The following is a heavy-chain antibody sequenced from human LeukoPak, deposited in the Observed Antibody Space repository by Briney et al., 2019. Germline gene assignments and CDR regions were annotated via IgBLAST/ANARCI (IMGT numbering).Heavy chain of an antibody. D-gene: IGHD3-22*01. CDR3: ASEGAVRWGYYDSSGYYLL. CDR2: IKQDGSEK. CDR1: GFTFSSYW. V-gene: IGHV3-7*01. Sequence: GGSLRLSCAASGFTFSSYWMSWVHQAPGKGLEWVANIKQDGSEKYYVDSVKGRFTISRDNAKNSLYLQMNSLRAEDTAVYYCASEGAVRWGYYDSSGYYLLWGQGTLVTVSP. J-gene: IGHJ4*02.